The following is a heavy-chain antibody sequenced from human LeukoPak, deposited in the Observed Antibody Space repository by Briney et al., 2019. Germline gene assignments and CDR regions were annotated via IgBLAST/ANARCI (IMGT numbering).Heavy chain of an antibody. CDR3: ARVRDYYYDTTTYYYFDY. V-gene: IGHV1-18*01. CDR1: GYTFTSYG. CDR2: ISGYNGNT. Sequence: ASVKVSCKASGYTFTSYGIIWVRQAPGQGLEWMGWISGYNGNTNYAQKLQGRVTMTTDTSTSTAYMELRSLRSDDTAVFYCARVRDYYYDTTTYYYFDYWGQGTLVTVSS. J-gene: IGHJ4*02. D-gene: IGHD3-22*01.